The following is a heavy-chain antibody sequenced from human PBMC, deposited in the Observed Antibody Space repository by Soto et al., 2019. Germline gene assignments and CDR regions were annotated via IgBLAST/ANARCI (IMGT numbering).Heavy chain of an antibody. CDR2: ISGSGGST. V-gene: IGHV3-23*01. CDR1: GFTFSSYA. CDR3: AKDLQIFGVDDYYYYYYGMDV. D-gene: IGHD3-3*01. J-gene: IGHJ6*02. Sequence: GGSLRLSCAASGFTFSSYAMSWVRQAPGKGLEWVSAISGSGGSTYYADSVKGRFTISRDNSKNTLYLQMNSLRAEDTAVYYCAKDLQIFGVDDYYYYYYGMDVWGQGTTVTVSS.